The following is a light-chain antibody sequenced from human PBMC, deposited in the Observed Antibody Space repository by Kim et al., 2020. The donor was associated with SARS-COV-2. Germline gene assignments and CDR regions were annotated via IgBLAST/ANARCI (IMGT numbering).Light chain of an antibody. V-gene: IGLV1-47*01. Sequence: QSVLTQPPSVSGTPGQRVTISCSGSSSNIGSNYVYWYQQLPGTAPKLLIYKKDQRPSGVPDRFSGSESDISASLAISGLRSEDEAAYYCATWDDSLSGVVFGGGTRLTVL. J-gene: IGLJ2*01. CDR3: ATWDDSLSGVV. CDR1: SSNIGSNY. CDR2: KKD.